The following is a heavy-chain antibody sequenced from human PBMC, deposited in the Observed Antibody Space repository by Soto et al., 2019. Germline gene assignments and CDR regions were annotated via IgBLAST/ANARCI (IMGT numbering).Heavy chain of an antibody. CDR2: IYYSGST. V-gene: IGHV4-30-4*01. CDR3: AREGGDLGGAGTTFRYYYGMDV. D-gene: IGHD1-7*01. Sequence: PSETLSLTCTVSGGSISSGDYYWSWIRQPPGKGLEWIGYIYYSGSTYYNPSLKSRVTMSVDTSKNQFSLKLSSVTAADTAVYYCAREGGDLGGAGTTFRYYYGMDVWGQGTTVTVS. J-gene: IGHJ6*02. CDR1: GGSISSGDYY.